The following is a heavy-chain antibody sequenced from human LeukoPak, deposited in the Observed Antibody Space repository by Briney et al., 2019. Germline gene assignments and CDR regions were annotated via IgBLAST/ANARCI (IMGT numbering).Heavy chain of an antibody. Sequence: ASVTVSYKASGYTFTHYYLHWVRQAPGRGREWMGWINPNSGGTNYAQTFQGRVTMTRDTSITTAYLELSRLRSDDTAVYYCARIGYNHYFDYWGQGTLVTVSS. D-gene: IGHD1-14*01. V-gene: IGHV1-2*02. CDR1: GYTFTHYY. CDR2: INPNSGGT. J-gene: IGHJ4*02. CDR3: ARIGYNHYFDY.